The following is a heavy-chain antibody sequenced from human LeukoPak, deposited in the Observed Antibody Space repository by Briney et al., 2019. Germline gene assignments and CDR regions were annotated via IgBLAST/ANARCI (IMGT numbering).Heavy chain of an antibody. CDR3: AKEASIAVAGTHNYYYMDV. V-gene: IGHV3-33*06. J-gene: IGHJ6*03. Sequence: GGSLRLSCAASGFTFSSYGMHWVRQAPGKGLEWVAVIWYDGSNKYYADSVKGRLTISRDNSKNTLYLQMNSLRAEDTAVYYCAKEASIAVAGTHNYYYMDVWGKGTTVTVSS. CDR1: GFTFSSYG. D-gene: IGHD6-19*01. CDR2: IWYDGSNK.